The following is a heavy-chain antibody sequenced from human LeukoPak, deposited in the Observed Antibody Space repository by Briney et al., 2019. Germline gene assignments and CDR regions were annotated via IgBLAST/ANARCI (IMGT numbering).Heavy chain of an antibody. V-gene: IGHV3-23*01. J-gene: IGHJ4*02. CDR2: ISGSGGST. Sequence: GGSLRLSCVGTGFSFSSYGMSWVRQAPGKGLEWVSAISGSGGSTYYADSVRGRFTISRDNSKNTLYLQMNSLKTEDTAMYYCTTDHIVVVTAIDDYWGQGTLVTVSS. D-gene: IGHD2-21*02. CDR3: TTDHIVVVTAIDDY. CDR1: GFSFSSYG.